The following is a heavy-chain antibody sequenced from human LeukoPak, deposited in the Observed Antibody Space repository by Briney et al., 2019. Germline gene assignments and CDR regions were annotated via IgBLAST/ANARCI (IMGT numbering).Heavy chain of an antibody. Sequence: PSETLSLTCTVSGYSISSGYYWGWIRQPPGKGLEWIGSIYHSGSTYYNPSLKSRVTISVDTSKNQFSLKLSSVTAADTAVYYCASQLEDTAMVLYYFDYWGQGTLVTVSS. D-gene: IGHD5-18*01. V-gene: IGHV4-38-2*02. CDR1: GYSISSGYY. CDR2: IYHSGST. J-gene: IGHJ4*02. CDR3: ASQLEDTAMVLYYFDY.